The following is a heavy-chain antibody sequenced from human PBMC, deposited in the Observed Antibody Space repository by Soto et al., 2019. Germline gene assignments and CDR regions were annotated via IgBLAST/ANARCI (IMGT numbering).Heavy chain of an antibody. CDR3: AIVPDY. D-gene: IGHD2-2*01. J-gene: IGHJ4*02. CDR2: IYYNGST. Sequence: PSETLSLTCAVSGGSISSYFWTWSWKPQGKGQEWIGYIYYNGSTYYTPSLKSRVTISIDRSKNQFSLKLSSLTAADTAEYYCAIVPDYWGQGILVTVSS. CDR1: GGSISSYF. V-gene: IGHV4-59*12.